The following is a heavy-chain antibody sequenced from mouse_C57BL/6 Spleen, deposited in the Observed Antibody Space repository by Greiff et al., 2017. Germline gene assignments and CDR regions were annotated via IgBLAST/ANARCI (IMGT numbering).Heavy chain of an antibody. D-gene: IGHD1-1*01. J-gene: IGHJ4*01. Sequence: QVQLQQPGAELVRPGSSVKLSCKASGYTFTSYWMHWVKQRPIQGLEWIGNIDPSDSETHYNQKFKDKATLTVDKSSSTAYMQLSSLTSEDSAVYYCARGPFITTVVASGYFDYWGQGTSVTVSS. CDR1: GYTFTSYW. CDR3: ARGPFITTVVASGYFDY. V-gene: IGHV1-52*01. CDR2: IDPSDSET.